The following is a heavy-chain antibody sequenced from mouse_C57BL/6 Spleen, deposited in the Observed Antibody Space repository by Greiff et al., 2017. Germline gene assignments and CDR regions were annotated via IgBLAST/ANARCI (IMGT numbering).Heavy chain of an antibody. Sequence: EVKLMQSGGGLVQPGGSLSLSCAASGFTFTDYYMSWVRQPPGKALEWLGFIRHKANGYTTEYSASVKGRFTTSRNNSQNILYLHMNALRAEDIATYDGERYGSSYGGYFDVWGTGTTVTVSS. CDR1: GFTFTDYY. CDR3: ERYGSSYGGYFDV. D-gene: IGHD1-1*01. J-gene: IGHJ1*03. CDR2: IRHKANGYTT. V-gene: IGHV7-3*01.